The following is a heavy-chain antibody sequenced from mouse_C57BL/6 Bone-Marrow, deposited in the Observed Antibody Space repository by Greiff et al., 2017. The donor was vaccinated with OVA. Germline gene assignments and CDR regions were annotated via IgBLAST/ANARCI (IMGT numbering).Heavy chain of an antibody. CDR1: GYTFTSYD. V-gene: IGHV1-85*01. J-gene: IGHJ3*01. CDR2: IYPRDGDT. D-gene: IGHD2-2*01. CDR3: ARHEDRDGYVPAWFAY. Sequence: QVQLQQSGPELVKPGASVKLSCKASGYTFTSYDINWVKQRPGQGLEWIGWIYPRDGDTNYNGKFKGKATLTADKSSSTVYMELSRLTSEDSAVYFCARHEDRDGYVPAWFAYWGQGTLVTVSA.